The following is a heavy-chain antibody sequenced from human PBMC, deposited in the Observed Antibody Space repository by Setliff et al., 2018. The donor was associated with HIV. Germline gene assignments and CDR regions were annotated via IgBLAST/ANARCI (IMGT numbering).Heavy chain of an antibody. CDR2: INHSGNT. CDR3: ARHRASSSGFPLDF. V-gene: IGHV4-39*01. D-gene: IGHD6-6*01. J-gene: IGHJ4*02. Sequence: PSETLSLTCSVYGDSIGSNTFYWGWLRQPPGKEPEWIGSINHSGNTYYYPSLKSRVTMSVDTSKNQFSLRLSSVTATDTAVYYCARHRASSSGFPLDFWGQGIWVTVSS. CDR1: GDSIGSNTFY.